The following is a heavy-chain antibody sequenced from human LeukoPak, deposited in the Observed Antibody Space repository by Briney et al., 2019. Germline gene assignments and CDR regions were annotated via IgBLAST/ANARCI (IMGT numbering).Heavy chain of an antibody. CDR1: GFTFNSFS. J-gene: IGHJ4*02. D-gene: IGHD1-26*01. CDR2: ISSGSTVI. CDR3: ARDREWEPPDWDY. Sequence: GGSLRLSCAASGFTFNSFSMNWVRQTAGKGLEWVSYISSGSTVIYYADSVKGRFTVSRDNAKSSLFLQMNSLRDEDTAVYYCARDREWEPPDWDYWGQGTLVTVSS. V-gene: IGHV3-48*02.